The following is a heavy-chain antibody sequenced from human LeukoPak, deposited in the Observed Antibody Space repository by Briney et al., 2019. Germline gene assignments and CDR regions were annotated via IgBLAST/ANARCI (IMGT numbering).Heavy chain of an antibody. CDR3: ARDTSGGYSYGFDY. D-gene: IGHD5-18*01. J-gene: IGHJ4*02. CDR1: GFTFSTYE. V-gene: IGHV3-33*08. CDR2: IWYDGSNK. Sequence: GGSLRLSCAASGFTFSTYEMNWVRQAPGKGLEWVAVIWYDGSNKYYADSVKGRFTISRDNSKNTLYLQMNSLRAEDTAVYYCARDTSGGYSYGFDYWGQGTLVTVSS.